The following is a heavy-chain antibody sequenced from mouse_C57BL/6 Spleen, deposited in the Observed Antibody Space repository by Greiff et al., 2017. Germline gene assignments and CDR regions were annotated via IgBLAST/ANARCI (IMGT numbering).Heavy chain of an antibody. Sequence: VQLQQSGTELVKPGASVKLSCKASGYTFTSYWMHWVKQRPGKGLEWIGNINPSNGGTNYNEKFKSRATLTVDKSSSTAYMQLSSLTSEDSAVYYCARGDYAAWFAYWGQGALVTVSA. D-gene: IGHD2-4*01. CDR1: GYTFTSYW. J-gene: IGHJ3*01. V-gene: IGHV1-53*01. CDR2: INPSNGGT. CDR3: ARGDYAAWFAY.